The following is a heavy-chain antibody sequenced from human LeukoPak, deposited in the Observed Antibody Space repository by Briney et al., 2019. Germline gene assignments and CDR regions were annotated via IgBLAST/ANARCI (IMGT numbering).Heavy chain of an antibody. J-gene: IGHJ6*02. D-gene: IGHD2-2*02. Sequence: ASVKVSCKASGYTFTSYDINWVRQATGQGLEWMGWMNPNSGNTGYAQKFQGGVTMTRNTSISTAYMELSSLRSEDTAVYYCAREWRYCSSTSCYRVPGGYYGMDVWGQGTTVTVSS. CDR2: MNPNSGNT. CDR1: GYTFTSYD. V-gene: IGHV1-8*01. CDR3: AREWRYCSSTSCYRVPGGYYGMDV.